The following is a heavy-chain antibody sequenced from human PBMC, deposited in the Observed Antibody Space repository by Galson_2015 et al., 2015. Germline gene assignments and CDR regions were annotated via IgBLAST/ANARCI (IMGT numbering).Heavy chain of an antibody. CDR1: EFTFTNYW. CDR2: IKPDGSDR. D-gene: IGHD3-10*01. Sequence: SLRLPCAASEFTFTNYWMNWVRQAPGKGLEWLVNIKPDGSDRYYVDSVKGRFTISRDNAKNSLYLQMNSLRAEDTAVYYCARDFSAAGGLDVWGQGTTVTVS. V-gene: IGHV3-7*03. CDR3: ARDFSAAGGLDV. J-gene: IGHJ6*02.